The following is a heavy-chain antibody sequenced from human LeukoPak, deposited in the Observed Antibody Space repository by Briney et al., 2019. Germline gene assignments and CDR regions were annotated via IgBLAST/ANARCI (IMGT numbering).Heavy chain of an antibody. CDR1: GGSFSGYY. V-gene: IGHV4-34*01. CDR3: ARRRGWWFGDHYSNWFDP. CDR2: INHSGST. Sequence: PSETLSLTRAVYGGSFSGYYWSWIRQPPGKGLEWIGEINHSGSTNYNPSLKSRVTISVDTSKNQFSLKLSSVTAADTAVYYCARRRGWWFGDHYSNWFDPWGQGTLVTVSS. J-gene: IGHJ5*02. D-gene: IGHD3-10*01.